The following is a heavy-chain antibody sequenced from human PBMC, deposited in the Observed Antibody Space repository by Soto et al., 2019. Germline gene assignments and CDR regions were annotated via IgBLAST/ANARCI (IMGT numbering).Heavy chain of an antibody. J-gene: IGHJ5*02. D-gene: IGHD2-15*01. Sequence: GGSLRLSCAASGLTFSDFYMSWVRQAPGKGLDWLSYIDSSGSTIVYADSVKGRFTVSRDNAKNSLYLQMDSLRGEDTAVYYCARDNSQNYGTPAASSWFHPWGQGTPVTVSS. CDR2: IDSSGSTI. V-gene: IGHV3-11*01. CDR1: GLTFSDFY. CDR3: ARDNSQNYGTPAASSWFHP.